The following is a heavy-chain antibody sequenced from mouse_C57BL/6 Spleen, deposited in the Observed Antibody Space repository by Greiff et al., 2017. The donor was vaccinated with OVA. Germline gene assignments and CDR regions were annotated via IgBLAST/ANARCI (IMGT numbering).Heavy chain of an antibody. D-gene: IGHD2-3*01. V-gene: IGHV5-4*01. CDR3: ARDDGGVWFAY. CDR1: GFTFSSYA. J-gene: IGHJ3*01. CDR2: ISDGGSYT. Sequence: EVKLQESGGGLVKPGGSLKLSCAASGFTFSSYAMSWVRQTPEKRLEWVATISDGGSYTYYPDNVKGRFTISRDNAKNNLYLQMSHLKSEDTAMYYCARDDGGVWFAYWGQGTLVTVSA.